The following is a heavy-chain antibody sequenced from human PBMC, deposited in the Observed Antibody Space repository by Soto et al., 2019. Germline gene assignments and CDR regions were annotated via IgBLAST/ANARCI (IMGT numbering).Heavy chain of an antibody. V-gene: IGHV3-23*01. D-gene: IGHD2-2*01. Sequence: GGSLRLSCAASGFTFSSYAMSWVRQAPGKGLEWVSAISGSGCSTYYADSVKGRFTISRANSKNTLYLQMNSLRAEDTAVYYCTISPSRRRSFSWGQGTLVTVSS. J-gene: IGHJ5*02. CDR1: GFTFSSYA. CDR2: ISGSGCST. CDR3: TISPSRRRSFS.